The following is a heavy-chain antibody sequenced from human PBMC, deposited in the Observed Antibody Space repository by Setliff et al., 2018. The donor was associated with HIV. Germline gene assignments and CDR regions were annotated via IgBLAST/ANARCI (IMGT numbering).Heavy chain of an antibody. Sequence: SETLSLTCTVSGHSITSDYQWGWIRQPPGKGLEWIGSIYHSGSTYYNPSLKSRVTISLDTSKNHLSLKLSSLRSEDTAVYYCARVGKGVVTALTFDYWGQGTLVTVSS. CDR2: IYHSGST. J-gene: IGHJ4*02. D-gene: IGHD2-21*02. V-gene: IGHV4-38-2*02. CDR1: GHSITSDYQ. CDR3: ARVGKGVVTALTFDY.